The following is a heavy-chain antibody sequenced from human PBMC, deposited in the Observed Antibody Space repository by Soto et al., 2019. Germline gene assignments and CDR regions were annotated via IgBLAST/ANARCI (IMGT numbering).Heavy chain of an antibody. CDR2: TRPDGDNI. V-gene: IGHV3-7*01. Sequence: PGGALRVYCAASGFMFSSYWMAWVRQIPGKGLEWLTNTRPDGDNIYYADSVKGRFTISRDNSKNTLYLQMNSLRAEDTAVYYCAKDRQSSGWSGLYDYWGQGALVTVSS. CDR1: GFMFSSYW. D-gene: IGHD6-19*01. J-gene: IGHJ4*02. CDR3: AKDRQSSGWSGLYDY.